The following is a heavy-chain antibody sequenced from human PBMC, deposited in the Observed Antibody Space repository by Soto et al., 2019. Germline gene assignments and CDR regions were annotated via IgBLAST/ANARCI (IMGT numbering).Heavy chain of an antibody. Sequence: PSETLSLTCAVYGGSFSGYYWSWIRQPPGKGLEWIGEINHSGSTNYNPSLKSRVTISVDTSKNQFSLKLSSVTAADTAVYYCASYMITFGGIHYDYWGQGTLVT. CDR1: GGSFSGYY. CDR3: ASYMITFGGIHYDY. J-gene: IGHJ4*02. CDR2: INHSGST. V-gene: IGHV4-34*01. D-gene: IGHD3-16*01.